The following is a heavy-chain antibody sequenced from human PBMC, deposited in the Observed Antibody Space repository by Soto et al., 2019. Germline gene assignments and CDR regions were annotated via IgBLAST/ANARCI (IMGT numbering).Heavy chain of an antibody. CDR2: IDPSGGAT. V-gene: IGHV1-46*03. D-gene: IGHD6-19*01. CDR3: SRGLWQWLFDY. CDR1: GYTFTSHY. Sequence: QVQLVQSGAEMKKPGASVMVSCRASGYTFTSHYMHWVRQAPGQGLEWMGMIDPSGGATTYAQKFQGXVTITRDTSTTTVYMELSSLRPEDTAVYSCSRGLWQWLFDYWGQGTLVTVSS. J-gene: IGHJ4*02.